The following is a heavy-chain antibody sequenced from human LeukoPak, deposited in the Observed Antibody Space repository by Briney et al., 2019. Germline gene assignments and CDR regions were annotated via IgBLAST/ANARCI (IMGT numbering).Heavy chain of an antibody. CDR3: ARRRYGSGQIDC. CDR1: GGSISSHY. J-gene: IGHJ4*02. D-gene: IGHD6-19*01. CDR2: FYYGGST. Sequence: SETLSLTCTVSGGSISSHYWSWIRQPPGKGLEWIGYFYYGGSTNYNPSLNSRVTISADTSKNQFSLKLSSVTAADTAVYYCARRRYGSGQIDCWGQGTLVTVSS. V-gene: IGHV4-59*08.